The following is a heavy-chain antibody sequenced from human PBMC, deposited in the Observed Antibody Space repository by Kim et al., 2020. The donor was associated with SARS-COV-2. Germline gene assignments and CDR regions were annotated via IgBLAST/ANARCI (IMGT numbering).Heavy chain of an antibody. Sequence: SETLSLTCTVSGGSISSYYWSWIRQLPGKGLEWIGYIYYSGSTNYNPSLKSRVTISLDTSKNQFSLKLSSGTAADTAAYYCARFGIGWYDILTGYYRPDAFYISGQGTMVTVSS. V-gene: IGHV4-59*01. CDR1: GGSISSYY. CDR3: ARFGIGWYDILTGYYRPDAFYI. D-gene: IGHD3-9*01. CDR2: IYYSGST. J-gene: IGHJ3*02.